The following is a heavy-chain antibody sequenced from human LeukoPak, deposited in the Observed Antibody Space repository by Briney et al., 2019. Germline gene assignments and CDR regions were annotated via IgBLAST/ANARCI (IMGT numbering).Heavy chain of an antibody. Sequence: PGGSLRLSCAASGFTVSSNYMSWVRQAPGKGLEWVSVIYSGGSTYYADSVKGRFTISRDNSKNTLYLQMNSLRAEDTAVYYCARGGQRVVAASISVWFDPWGQGTLVTVSS. CDR1: GFTVSSNY. CDR2: IYSGGST. CDR3: ARGGQRVVAASISVWFDP. J-gene: IGHJ5*02. V-gene: IGHV3-53*01. D-gene: IGHD2-15*01.